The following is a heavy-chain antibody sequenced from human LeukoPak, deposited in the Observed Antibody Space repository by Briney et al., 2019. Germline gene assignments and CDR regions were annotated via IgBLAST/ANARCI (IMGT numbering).Heavy chain of an antibody. V-gene: IGHV4-59*01. CDR2: IYYSGST. D-gene: IGHD6-19*01. Sequence: KSSETLSLTCTVSGGSISSYYWSWIRQPPGKGLEWIGYIYYSGSTNYNPSLKSRVTTSVDTSKNQFFLKLSSVTAADTAVYYCARDKRGWDYYYYGMDVWGQGTTVTVSS. J-gene: IGHJ6*02. CDR3: ARDKRGWDYYYYGMDV. CDR1: GGSISSYY.